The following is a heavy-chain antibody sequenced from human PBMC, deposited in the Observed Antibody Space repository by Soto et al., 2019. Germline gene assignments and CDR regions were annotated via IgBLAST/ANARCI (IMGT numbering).Heavy chain of an antibody. J-gene: IGHJ4*02. V-gene: IGHV3-23*01. CDR1: GFTFSSYA. Sequence: PGGSMRLSCAAAGFTFSSYAMSWVRQAPGKGLEWVSAISGSGASTYYADSVKGRFTISRDNSKNTLYLQMNSLRAEDTAVYYCAHFDWFIDYWGQGTLVTVSS. CDR2: ISGSGAST. D-gene: IGHD3-9*01. CDR3: AHFDWFIDY.